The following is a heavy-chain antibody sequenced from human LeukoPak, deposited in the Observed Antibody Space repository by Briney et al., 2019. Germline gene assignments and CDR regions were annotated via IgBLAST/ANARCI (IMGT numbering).Heavy chain of an antibody. J-gene: IGHJ5*02. CDR2: ISWNSGSI. D-gene: IGHD1-26*01. CDR1: GFTFEDYA. Sequence: GGSLRLSCAASGFTFEDYAMHWVREAPGEGLERGSGISWNSGSIGYADSVKGRFTISRDNAKKSLYLQMNSLRAEDTAVYYCAKVGGEKDRGNWFDPWGQGTLVTVSS. CDR3: AKVGGEKDRGNWFDP. V-gene: IGHV3-9*01.